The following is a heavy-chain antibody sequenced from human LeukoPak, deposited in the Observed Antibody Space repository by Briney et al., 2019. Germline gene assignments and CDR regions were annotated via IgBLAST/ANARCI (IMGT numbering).Heavy chain of an antibody. CDR2: ISSSSSYI. CDR3: ARFYGPRAFDI. D-gene: IGHD2/OR15-2a*01. Sequence: GGSLRLSCAASGFTFSSYSMNWVRQAPGKGLEWVSSISSSSSYIYYADSVKGRFTISRDNARNSLYLQMNSLRAEDTAVYYCARFYGPRAFDIWGQGTMVTVSS. V-gene: IGHV3-21*01. J-gene: IGHJ3*02. CDR1: GFTFSSYS.